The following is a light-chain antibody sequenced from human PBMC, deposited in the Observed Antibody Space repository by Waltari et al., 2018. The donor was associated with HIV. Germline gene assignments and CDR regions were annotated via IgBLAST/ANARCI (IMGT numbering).Light chain of an antibody. CDR3: QQYGISPLT. Sequence: EIVLTQSPGTLSLSPGERATLSCRASQSVSSGYLAWYQQKPGQAPRLLIYGASSRATGIPDRFSGSGSGTDFTLTISRLEPEDFAVYYCQQYGISPLTFGGGTKVEIE. J-gene: IGKJ4*01. CDR2: GAS. CDR1: QSVSSGY. V-gene: IGKV3-20*01.